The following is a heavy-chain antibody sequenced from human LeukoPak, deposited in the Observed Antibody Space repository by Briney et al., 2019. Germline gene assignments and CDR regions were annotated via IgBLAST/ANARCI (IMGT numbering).Heavy chain of an antibody. J-gene: IGHJ4*02. V-gene: IGHV3-23*01. Sequence: GGSLRLSCAASGFNFANHAMSWVRQTPGKGLEWASAISGGGDITYYADSVTGRFTISRDNSKDTLFLQMHSLRPGDTAVYYCAKDQARSGPTHYWGQGTLVTVSS. CDR3: AKDQARSGPTHY. D-gene: IGHD6-19*01. CDR2: ISGGGDIT. CDR1: GFNFANHA.